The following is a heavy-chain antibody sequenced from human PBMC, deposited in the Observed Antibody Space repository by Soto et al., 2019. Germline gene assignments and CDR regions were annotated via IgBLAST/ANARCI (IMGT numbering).Heavy chain of an antibody. CDR2: IWYDGSGQ. V-gene: IGHV3-33*03. D-gene: IGHD2-15*01. Sequence: QVQLVESGGGVVQPGRSVRLSCVVSGFTFSSYGMHWVRQAPGKGLEWVADIWYDGSGQRYADTVQGRFTISRDNSESSRKRRRISMIAESRAVYYCARVQVTRMYYGHGLDVWGQGTTVTVS. CDR1: GFTFSSYG. J-gene: IGHJ6*01. CDR3: ARVQVTRMYYGHGLDV.